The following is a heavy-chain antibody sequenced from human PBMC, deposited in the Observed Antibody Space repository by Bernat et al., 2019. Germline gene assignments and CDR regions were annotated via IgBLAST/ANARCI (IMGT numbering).Heavy chain of an antibody. D-gene: IGHD2-21*02. CDR2: ISYDGSNK. Sequence: QVQLVESGGGVVQPGRSLRLSCAASGFTFSSYAMHWVRQAPGKGLEWVAVISYDGSNKYYADSVKGRFTISRDNSKNTLYLQMNSLRAEDTAVYYCARDGEMVVTSYYLDYWGQGTLVTVSS. CDR1: GFTFSSYA. J-gene: IGHJ4*02. V-gene: IGHV3-30-3*01. CDR3: ARDGEMVVTSYYLDY.